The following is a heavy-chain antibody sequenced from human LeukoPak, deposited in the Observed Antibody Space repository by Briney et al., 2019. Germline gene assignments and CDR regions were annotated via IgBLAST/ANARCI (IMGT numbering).Heavy chain of an antibody. CDR3: ARGDSSGRGLDY. D-gene: IGHD6-19*01. CDR2: IETAGDS. V-gene: IGHV3-13*01. J-gene: IGHJ4*02. Sequence: GGSLRLSCAASGFTFSICDMHWVRQVPGEGLEWVSVIETAGDSYYSDSVKGRFTISRENAKNSLYLQMTSLRAGDTAVYYCARGDSSGRGLDYWGQGILVTVSS. CDR1: GFTFSICD.